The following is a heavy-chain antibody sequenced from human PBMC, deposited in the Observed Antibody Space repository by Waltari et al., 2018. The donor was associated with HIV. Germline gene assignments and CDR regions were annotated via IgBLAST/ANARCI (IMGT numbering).Heavy chain of an antibody. V-gene: IGHV4-39*01. D-gene: IGHD2-8*01. CDR1: GGSISSSSYY. CDR2: IYYSGST. J-gene: IGHJ5*02. CDR3: ARQLVLMVYAMGWFDP. Sequence: QLQLQESGPGLVKPSETLSLTCTVSGGSISSSSYYWGWIRQPPGKGLEWIGSIYYSGSTYYRPSLNGRVTISVDTSKNQFSLKLSSVTAADTAVYYCARQLVLMVYAMGWFDPWGQGTLVTVSS.